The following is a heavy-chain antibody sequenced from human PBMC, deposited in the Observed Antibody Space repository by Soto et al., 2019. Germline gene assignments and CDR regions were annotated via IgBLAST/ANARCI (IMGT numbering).Heavy chain of an antibody. Sequence: QVQLVQSGPEVKKPGASVKVSCKASGYTLTDHGISWVRQAPGQGLEWMGWINPYNANTRYGEKVQGRVTMPTATSSTVYMGLTGLTSDDTAVYYCARDWTSPSCVSSSCPRGGWFDPWGQGTLVTVSS. D-gene: IGHD2-15*01. CDR1: GYTLTDHG. CDR3: ARDWTSPSCVSSSCPRGGWFDP. CDR2: INPYNANT. V-gene: IGHV1-18*04. J-gene: IGHJ5*02.